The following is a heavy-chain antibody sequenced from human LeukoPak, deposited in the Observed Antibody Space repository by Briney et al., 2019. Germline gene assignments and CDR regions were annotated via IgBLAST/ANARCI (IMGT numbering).Heavy chain of an antibody. D-gene: IGHD2-2*01. J-gene: IGHJ4*02. CDR2: INPNSGGT. CDR3: ARDLGYCSSTSCFPAY. CDR1: GYTFTGYY. Sequence: ASVKVSCKASGYTFTGYYMHWVRQAPGQGLEWMGWINPNSGGTNYAQKFQGRVTMTRDTSISTAYMELSSLRSEDTAVYYCARDLGYCSSTSCFPAYWGQGTLVTVSS. V-gene: IGHV1-2*02.